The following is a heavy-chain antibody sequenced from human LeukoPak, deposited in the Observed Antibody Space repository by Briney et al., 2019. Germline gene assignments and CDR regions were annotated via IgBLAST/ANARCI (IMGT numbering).Heavy chain of an antibody. D-gene: IGHD6-19*01. V-gene: IGHV3-48*04. J-gene: IGHJ4*02. Sequence: GGSLRLSCVASGFTFSSFSVDWVRQAPGKGLEWVSYISSTSSTIYYADSVQGRFTSSRDNAKNSLYLQMNSLTAEDTAVYFCARDWSAVAAPDYFDYWGQGTLVTVSA. CDR2: ISSTSSTI. CDR1: GFTFSSFS. CDR3: ARDWSAVAAPDYFDY.